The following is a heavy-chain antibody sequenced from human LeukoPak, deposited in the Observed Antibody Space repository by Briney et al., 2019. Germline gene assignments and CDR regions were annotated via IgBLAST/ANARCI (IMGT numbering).Heavy chain of an antibody. Sequence: GGSLRLSCAAPGFTFSDYYMSWIRQAPGKGLEWVSYISSSDSTIYYADSVKGRFTISRDNAKNSLYLQMNSLRAEDTAVYYCARGGQLWFPEEDYWGQGTLVTVSS. D-gene: IGHD5-18*01. V-gene: IGHV3-11*01. CDR1: GFTFSDYY. CDR3: ARGGQLWFPEEDY. J-gene: IGHJ4*02. CDR2: ISSSDSTI.